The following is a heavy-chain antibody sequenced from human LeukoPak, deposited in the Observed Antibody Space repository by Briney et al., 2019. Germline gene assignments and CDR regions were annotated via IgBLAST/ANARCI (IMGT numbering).Heavy chain of an antibody. J-gene: IGHJ5*02. Sequence: GASVKVSCKASGGTFSSYAISWVRQAPGQGLEWMGGIIPIFGTSNYAQKFQGRVTITADESTSTAYMGLSSMRSEDTAVYYCARDSRRWLQWDWFDPWGQGTLVTVSS. D-gene: IGHD5-24*01. CDR1: GGTFSSYA. CDR2: IIPIFGTS. CDR3: ARDSRRWLQWDWFDP. V-gene: IGHV1-69*13.